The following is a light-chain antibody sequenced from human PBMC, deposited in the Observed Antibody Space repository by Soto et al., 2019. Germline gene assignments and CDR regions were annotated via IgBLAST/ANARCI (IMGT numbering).Light chain of an antibody. CDR1: QDISRW. CDR2: AAS. CDR3: QHYNVYPWT. J-gene: IGKJ1*01. Sequence: DIQMTQSPATLSASVGDRVSITCRASQDISRWLAWYQQKPGKAPKLLIYAASSLQSGVPSRFSGSGSGTDFTLTISSLQPDDFATYYCQHYNVYPWTFGQGTKVDIK. V-gene: IGKV1-5*01.